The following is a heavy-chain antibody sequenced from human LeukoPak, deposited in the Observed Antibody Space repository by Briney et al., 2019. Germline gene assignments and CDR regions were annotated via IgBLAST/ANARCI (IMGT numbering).Heavy chain of an antibody. CDR1: GGTFISYA. Sequence: SVKVSCKASGGTFISYAISWVRQAPGQGREGRGGIIPIFGTANYAQKFQGRVTITTDESTSTAYMELSSLRSEDTAVYYCATAKRGYSYGAYYYYMDVWGKGTTVTVSS. CDR3: ATAKRGYSYGAYYYYMDV. J-gene: IGHJ6*03. D-gene: IGHD5-18*01. V-gene: IGHV1-69*05. CDR2: IIPIFGTA.